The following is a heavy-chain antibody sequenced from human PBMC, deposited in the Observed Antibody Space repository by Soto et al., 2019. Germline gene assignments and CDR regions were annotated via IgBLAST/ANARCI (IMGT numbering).Heavy chain of an antibody. D-gene: IGHD6-13*01. CDR3: AKRALGLIAAAGMHYYYYGMDV. J-gene: IGHJ6*02. V-gene: IGHV1-18*01. Sequence: GASVKVSCKASGYTFTSYGISWVRQAPGQGLEWMGWISPYNGNTNYAQKLQGRVTITADKSTSTAYMELSSLRSEDTAVYYCAKRALGLIAAAGMHYYYYGMDVWGQGTTVTVSS. CDR1: GYTFTSYG. CDR2: ISPYNGNT.